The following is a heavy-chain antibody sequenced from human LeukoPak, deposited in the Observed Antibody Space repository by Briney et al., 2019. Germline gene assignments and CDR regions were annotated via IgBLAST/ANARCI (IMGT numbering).Heavy chain of an antibody. CDR3: AREMGHVEMATNNRRAFDI. CDR2: IYYSGST. J-gene: IGHJ3*02. V-gene: IGHV4-59*01. D-gene: IGHD5-24*01. CDR1: GGSISSYY. Sequence: PSETLSLTCTASGGSISSYYLSWIRQPPGKGLERIGYIYYSGSTNYNPSLKSRVTISVDTSKNQFSLKLSSVTAADTAVYYCAREMGHVEMATNNRRAFDIWGQGTMVTVSS.